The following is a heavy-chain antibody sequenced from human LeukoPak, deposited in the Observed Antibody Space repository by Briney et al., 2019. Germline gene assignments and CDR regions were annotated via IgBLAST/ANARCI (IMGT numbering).Heavy chain of an antibody. V-gene: IGHV3-66*01. Sequence: PGGSLRLSCAASVFTVSSTYMSWVRQAPGKGLEWVSVIYSGGDTYYADSVKGKFIISRDNSKNTLYLQMNSLRAEDTAVYYCARESYRHSAYDTHAGYWGQGTLVTVSS. CDR2: IYSGGDT. CDR3: ARESYRHSAYDTHAGY. J-gene: IGHJ4*02. D-gene: IGHD5-12*01. CDR1: VFTVSSTY.